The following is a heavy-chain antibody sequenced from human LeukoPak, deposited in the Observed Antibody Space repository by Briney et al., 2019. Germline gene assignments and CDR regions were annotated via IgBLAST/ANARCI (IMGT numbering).Heavy chain of an antibody. CDR1: GGSISSYY. V-gene: IGHV4-59*01. D-gene: IGHD3-22*01. CDR2: IYYSGST. J-gene: IGHJ4*02. Sequence: SETLSLTCTVSGGSISSYYWSWIRQPPGKGLEWIGYIYYSGSTKYNPSLKSRVTISVDTSKNQFSLKLSSVTAADTAVYYCARGSRSSAYSISDYWGQGTLVTVSS. CDR3: ARGSRSSAYSISDY.